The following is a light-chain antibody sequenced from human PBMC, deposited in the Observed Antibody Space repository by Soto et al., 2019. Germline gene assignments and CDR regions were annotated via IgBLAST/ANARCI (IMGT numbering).Light chain of an antibody. Sequence: EIVMTQSPATLSVSPGERATLSCRASQSVSSHLAWYQQKPGQAPRLLIYGASTRATGIPGRFSGSGSGTYFTLTIISQQYEDFAVYDCQQYKNWTPVTFGQGTRLEIK. CDR1: QSVSSH. J-gene: IGKJ5*01. CDR3: QQYKNWTPVT. V-gene: IGKV3-15*01. CDR2: GAS.